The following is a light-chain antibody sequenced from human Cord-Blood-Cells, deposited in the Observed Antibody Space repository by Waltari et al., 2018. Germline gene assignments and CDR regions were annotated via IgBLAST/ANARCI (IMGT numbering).Light chain of an antibody. CDR3: QQSYSTPCT. CDR2: AAS. J-gene: IGKJ3*01. Sequence: DIQMTKSPSYLSASVGYRVTITCRASQSISSYLNWYQQKPGKAPKLLIYAASSLQSGVPSRFSGSGSGTDFTLTISSLQPEDFATYYCQQSYSTPCTFGPGTKVDIK. CDR1: QSISSY. V-gene: IGKV1-39*01.